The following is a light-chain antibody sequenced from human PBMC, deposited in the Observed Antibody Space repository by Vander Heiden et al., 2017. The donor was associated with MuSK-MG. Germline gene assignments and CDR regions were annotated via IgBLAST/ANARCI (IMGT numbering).Light chain of an antibody. J-gene: IGKJ4*01. CDR2: DAS. CDR3: QQSYRAPFT. V-gene: IGKV1-39*01. Sequence: DIQMTQSPSSLSASVGDRVTVTCRASQSIRGSLSWYHHKPGKAPILLIHDASTLQRGVPSRFSGSGSGTHFTLTINNLQPEDSAISFCQQSYRAPFTFGGGTMLEIK. CDR1: QSIRGS.